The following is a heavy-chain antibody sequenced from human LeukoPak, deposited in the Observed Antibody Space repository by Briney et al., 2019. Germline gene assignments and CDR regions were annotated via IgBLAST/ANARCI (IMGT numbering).Heavy chain of an antibody. J-gene: IGHJ3*02. CDR2: IYYSGST. CDR3: ARGSGSIADDAFDI. CDR1: GGSISSGGYY. V-gene: IGHV4-31*03. D-gene: IGHD6-6*01. Sequence: PSQTLSLTCTVSGGSISSGGYYWSWIRQHPGKGLEWIGYIYYSGSTYYNPSLKSRVTISVDTSKNQFSLKLSSVTAADTAVYYCARGSGSIADDAFDIWGQGTMVTVSS.